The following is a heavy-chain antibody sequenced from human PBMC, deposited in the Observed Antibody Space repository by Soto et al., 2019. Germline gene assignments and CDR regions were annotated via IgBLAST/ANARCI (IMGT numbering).Heavy chain of an antibody. V-gene: IGHV4-39*01. Sequence: PSETLSLTCTVSGGSISDSSHYWAWIRQPPGKGLEWIATINYSGRTYYNPSLRSRVTISVDTSRDQFSLNLNSVTAAYTAVYYCARHFGNYGDWAFDFWGQGTLVTVSS. J-gene: IGHJ4*02. D-gene: IGHD4-17*01. CDR3: ARHFGNYGDWAFDF. CDR1: GGSISDSSHY. CDR2: INYSGRT.